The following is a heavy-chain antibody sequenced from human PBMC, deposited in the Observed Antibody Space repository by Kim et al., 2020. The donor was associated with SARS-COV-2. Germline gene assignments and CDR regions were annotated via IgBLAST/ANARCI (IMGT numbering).Heavy chain of an antibody. V-gene: IGHV4-34*01. CDR1: GESFSDYY. CDR2: INHSGST. Sequence: SEPLSLTCAVFGESFSDYYWTWVRRPPGKGLEWIGEINHSGSTNYNPSLKSRVTISSDTSKNQFSLKVTSLTAADTAVYYLARGRVGVVPSPILGLGPFWEYYYMDGWGRGAPVTVSS. CDR3: ARGRVGVVPSPILGLGPFWEYYYMDG. J-gene: IGHJ6*03. D-gene: IGHD2-2*01.